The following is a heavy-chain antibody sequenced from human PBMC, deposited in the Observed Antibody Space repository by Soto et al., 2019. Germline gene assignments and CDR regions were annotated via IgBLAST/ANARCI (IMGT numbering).Heavy chain of an antibody. Sequence: QVQLVQSGAEVKKPGASVKVSCKASGYTFTSYAMHWVRQAPGQRLEWMGWINAGNGNTKYSQKFQGRVTITRDTSASTAYMELSSLRSEDTAVYYCAHTKLFDATVTTPFDPWGQGTLVTVSS. V-gene: IGHV1-3*01. J-gene: IGHJ5*02. CDR3: AHTKLFDATVTTPFDP. CDR1: GYTFTSYA. CDR2: INAGNGNT. D-gene: IGHD4-4*01.